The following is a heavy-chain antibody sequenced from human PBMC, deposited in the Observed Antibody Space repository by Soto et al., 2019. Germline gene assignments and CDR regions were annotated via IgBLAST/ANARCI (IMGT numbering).Heavy chain of an antibody. CDR2: IYYSGST. CDR1: GGSVSSGSYY. CDR3: ASAIGYCSGGSCHNYYYYYGMDV. D-gene: IGHD2-15*01. Sequence: SETLSLTCTVSGGSVSSGSYYWSWIRQPPGKGLEWIGYIYYSGSTNYNPSLKSRVTISVDTSKNPFSLKLSSVTAADTAVYYCASAIGYCSGGSCHNYYYYYGMDVWGQGTTVTVSS. V-gene: IGHV4-61*01. J-gene: IGHJ6*02.